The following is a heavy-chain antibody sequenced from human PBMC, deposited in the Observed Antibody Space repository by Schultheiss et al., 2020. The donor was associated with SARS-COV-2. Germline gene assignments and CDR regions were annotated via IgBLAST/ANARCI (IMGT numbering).Heavy chain of an antibody. D-gene: IGHD4-17*01. CDR3: ARGGTVTPWS. J-gene: IGHJ4*02. CDR1: GFNVSSNY. CDR2: LYRGGTT. Sequence: GGSLRLSCAASGFNVSSNYMSWVRQAPGKGLEWVSVLYRGGTTYYADAVKGRFTISRHNSKNTVSLEMNSLRTEDTAVYYCARGGTVTPWSWGQGTLVTVSS. V-gene: IGHV3-53*04.